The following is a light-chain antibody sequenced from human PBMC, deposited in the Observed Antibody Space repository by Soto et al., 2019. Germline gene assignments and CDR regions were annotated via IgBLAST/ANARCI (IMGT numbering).Light chain of an antibody. CDR3: SSYTSSATPLYV. CDR1: SSDVGGYNY. V-gene: IGLV2-14*01. Sequence: QSVLTQPASVSGSPGQSITFSCTGTSSDVGGYNYVSWYQQHPGKAPKLMIYGVSNRPSGVSDRFSGSKSGNTASLTISGLQAEDEADYYCSSYTSSATPLYVFGTGTKVTVL. CDR2: GVS. J-gene: IGLJ1*01.